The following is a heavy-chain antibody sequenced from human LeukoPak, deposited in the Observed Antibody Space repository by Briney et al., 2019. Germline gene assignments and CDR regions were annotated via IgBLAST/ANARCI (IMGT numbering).Heavy chain of an antibody. CDR3: ARAMAVPANNDY. Sequence: GGSLRLSCTTSGFTFSRYTMNWVRQAPGKGRDWVSSISSSSSDIYYADSVKGRFTIFRDNAKNSVYLQMNSLRAEDTAVYYCARAMAVPANNDYWGQGTLVTVSS. V-gene: IGHV3-21*01. CDR2: ISSSSSDI. J-gene: IGHJ4*02. D-gene: IGHD5-24*01. CDR1: GFTFSRYT.